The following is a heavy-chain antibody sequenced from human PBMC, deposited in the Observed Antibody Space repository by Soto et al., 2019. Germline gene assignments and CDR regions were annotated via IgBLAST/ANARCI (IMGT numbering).Heavy chain of an antibody. CDR1: GYTFTSYG. J-gene: IGHJ6*02. CDR3: ARVGYYYDSSGYSQAYYYYYGMDV. D-gene: IGHD3-22*01. Sequence: GASVKVSCKASGYTFTSYGISWVRQAPGQGLEWMGWISAYNGNTNYAQKLQGRVTMTTDTSTSTAYMELRSLRSDDTAVYYCARVGYYYDSSGYSQAYYYYYGMDVWGQGTTVTVSS. CDR2: ISAYNGNT. V-gene: IGHV1-18*01.